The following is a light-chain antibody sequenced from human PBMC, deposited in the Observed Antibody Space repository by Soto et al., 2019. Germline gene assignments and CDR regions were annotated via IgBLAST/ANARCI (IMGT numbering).Light chain of an antibody. CDR1: QSVSSN. CDR2: GAS. CDR3: QQYNNWPPGT. Sequence: ENVMTQSPAALSVSPGGRATLSCRASQSVSSNLAWYQQKPGQAPRLLIYGASSRATGIPVRFSGSGSGTEFTLTISSLQSEDFAVYYCQQYNNWPPGTFGQGTKVDI. V-gene: IGKV3-15*01. J-gene: IGKJ1*01.